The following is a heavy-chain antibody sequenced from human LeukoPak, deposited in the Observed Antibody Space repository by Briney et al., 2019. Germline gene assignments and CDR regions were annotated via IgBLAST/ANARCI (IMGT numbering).Heavy chain of an antibody. V-gene: IGHV4-39*01. D-gene: IGHD2-15*01. Sequence: PSETLSLTCTVSGGSISSSSYYWGWIRQPPGKGLEWIGNIYYSGSTYYNPSLKSRVTISVDTSKNQFSLKLSSVTAADTAVYYCAAEEVGRFDPWGQGTLVTVSS. CDR2: IYYSGST. J-gene: IGHJ5*02. CDR1: GGSISSSSYY. CDR3: AAEEVGRFDP.